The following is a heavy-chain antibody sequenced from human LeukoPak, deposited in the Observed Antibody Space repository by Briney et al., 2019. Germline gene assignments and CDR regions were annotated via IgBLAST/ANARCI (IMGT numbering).Heavy chain of an antibody. CDR1: GGSIGSYY. V-gene: IGHV4-59*08. J-gene: IGHJ4*02. D-gene: IGHD3-10*01. CDR2: IYYSGST. CDR3: ARRVSGSLYYFDY. Sequence: SETLSLTCTVSGGSIGSYYWSWIRQPPGKGLEWIGYIYYSGSTDYNPSLKSRATISVDTSKNQFSLKLSSVTAADTAVYYCARRVSGSLYYFDYWGQGTLVTVSS.